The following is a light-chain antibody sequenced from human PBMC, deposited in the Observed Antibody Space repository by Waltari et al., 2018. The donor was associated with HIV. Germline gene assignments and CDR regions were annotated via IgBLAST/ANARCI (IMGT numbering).Light chain of an antibody. V-gene: IGKV3-20*01. CDR3: QQFAGSVWT. Sequence: EIVLTQSPGPLSLSPGEIATLYCRASQSVSDSYLVWYQQKPGQAPRLLIYGASNRATGIPDRFSGSGSGTDFTLTISRLDPEDFAVYYCQQFAGSVWTFGQGTRVEIK. J-gene: IGKJ1*01. CDR2: GAS. CDR1: QSVSDSY.